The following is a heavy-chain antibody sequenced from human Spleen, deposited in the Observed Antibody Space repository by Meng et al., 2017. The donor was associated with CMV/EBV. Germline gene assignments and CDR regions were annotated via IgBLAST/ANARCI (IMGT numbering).Heavy chain of an antibody. V-gene: IGHV4-61*01. CDR1: SVRNGIFY. CDR3: ARESSGVAPKGFFGL. CDR2: IHNTGTT. J-gene: IGHJ4*01. Sequence: SVRNGIFYWSWIRQAPKKGLEWIGHIHNTGTTNYNPSLKSRVTMSIDISKSQFSLSLSSVTAADTAVYFCARESSGVAPKGFFGLRGHGTLVTVSS. D-gene: IGHD3-22*01.